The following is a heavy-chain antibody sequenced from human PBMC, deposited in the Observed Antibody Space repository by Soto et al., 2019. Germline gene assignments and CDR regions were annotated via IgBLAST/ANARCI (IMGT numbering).Heavy chain of an antibody. J-gene: IGHJ4*02. CDR3: AKEVNSGPGSQYFDY. Sequence: PGGSLRLSCAASGFTFSSYSMSWVRQAPGKGLEWVSGFRSSGDGGTTYYADSVKGRFTISRDNSKNTLFLQMNSLRAEDTAIYYWAKEVNSGPGSQYFDYWGQGTLVTVSS. CDR1: GFTFSSYS. CDR2: FRSSGDGGTT. D-gene: IGHD3-10*01. V-gene: IGHV3-23*01.